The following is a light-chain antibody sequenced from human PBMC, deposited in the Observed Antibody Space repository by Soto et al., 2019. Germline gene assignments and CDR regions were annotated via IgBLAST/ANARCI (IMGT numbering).Light chain of an antibody. Sequence: QSALTQPASVSGSPGQSITISCTGSSSDVGGYDFVSWYQHHPGKAPRLMIFDVSNRPSAVSNRFSGSKSGNTASLTISGLQAEDEGDYYCASYTSRSTFVFGTGTKVTVL. CDR3: ASYTSRSTFV. CDR1: SSDVGGYDF. V-gene: IGLV2-14*03. CDR2: DVS. J-gene: IGLJ1*01.